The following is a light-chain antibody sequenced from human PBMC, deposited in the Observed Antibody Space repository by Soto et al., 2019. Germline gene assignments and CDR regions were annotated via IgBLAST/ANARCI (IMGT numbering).Light chain of an antibody. CDR2: GAS. CDR1: QSLTSSF. J-gene: IGKJ4*01. V-gene: IGKV3-20*01. Sequence: EILLTQSPGTLSLSPGDRATLSCRANQSLTSSFLAWYQQKPGQTPRLLIYGASISATDIPDRFSGSGSGTYFTLTISRREPEDFPVYFCQQYGRLPLSFGGGTKVEIK. CDR3: QQYGRLPLS.